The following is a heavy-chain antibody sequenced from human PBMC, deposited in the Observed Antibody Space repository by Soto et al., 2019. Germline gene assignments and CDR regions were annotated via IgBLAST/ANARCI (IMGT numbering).Heavy chain of an antibody. V-gene: IGHV3-66*01. CDR1: GFTVSSNY. J-gene: IGHJ4*02. D-gene: IGHD1-26*01. Sequence: EVQLVESGGGLVQPGGSLRLSCAASGFTVSSNYMSWVRQAPGKGLEWVSVIYSGGSTYYADSVKGRFTISRDNSKNTLYLQMNSLRAEDTAVYYCASIQCGSSTHIDYWGLGTLVTVSS. CDR3: ASIQCGSSTHIDY. CDR2: IYSGGST.